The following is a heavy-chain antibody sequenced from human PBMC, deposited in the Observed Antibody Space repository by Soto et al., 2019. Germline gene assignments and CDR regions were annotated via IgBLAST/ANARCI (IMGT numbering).Heavy chain of an antibody. CDR1: GGTFSSYA. J-gene: IGHJ6*02. CDR3: ARAVAGGVYYYYGMDV. CDR2: IIPIFGTA. V-gene: IGHV1-69*12. D-gene: IGHD6-19*01. Sequence: QVQLVQSGAEVKKPGSSVKVSCKASGGTFSSYAINWVRQAPGQGLEWMGGIIPIFGTADYAQKFQGRVTITADESTSTAYMELSSLRSEDAAVYYCARAVAGGVYYYYGMDVWGQGTTVTVSS.